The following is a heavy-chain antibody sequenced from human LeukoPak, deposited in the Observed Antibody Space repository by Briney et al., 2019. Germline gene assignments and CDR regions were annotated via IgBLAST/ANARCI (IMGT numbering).Heavy chain of an antibody. D-gene: IGHD3-22*01. CDR1: GFTFSNYG. J-gene: IGHJ4*02. CDR3: AKDIHPYYDSSGWCYFDY. V-gene: IGHV3-30*02. Sequence: GGSLRLSCAASGFTFSNYGMHWVRQAPGKGLEWVAHIRFDESDKYYADSVKGRFTISRDNSKNTLYLQMNSLRAEDTAVYYCAKDIHPYYDSSGWCYFDYWGQGTLVTVSS. CDR2: IRFDESDK.